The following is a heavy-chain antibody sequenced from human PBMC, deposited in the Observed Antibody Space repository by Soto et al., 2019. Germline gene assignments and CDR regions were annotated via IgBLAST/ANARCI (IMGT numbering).Heavy chain of an antibody. CDR2: IYYSGST. D-gene: IGHD2-15*01. CDR1: GSSISSGGYY. V-gene: IGHV4-31*03. J-gene: IGHJ4*02. CDR3: ARLGFGGNPYYFDY. Sequence: QVQLQESGPGLVKPSQTLSLTCTVSGSSISSGGYYWSWIRQHPGKGLEWIGYIYYSGSTYYNPSLKSRLITSVDTSKNGFSLKLSSVTAADTAVYYCARLGFGGNPYYFDYWGQGSLVTVSS.